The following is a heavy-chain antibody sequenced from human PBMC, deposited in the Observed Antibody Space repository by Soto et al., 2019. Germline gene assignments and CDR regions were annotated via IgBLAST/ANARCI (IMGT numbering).Heavy chain of an antibody. J-gene: IGHJ6*02. CDR2: IDPSDSYT. Sequence: GESLKISCKGSGYSFTSYWISWVRQMPGKGLEWKGRIDPSDSYTNYSPSFQGHVTISADKSISTAYLQWSSLKASDTAMYYCARLSVIAAAGTYYYYYGMDVWGQGTTVTVS. CDR1: GYSFTSYW. D-gene: IGHD6-13*01. V-gene: IGHV5-10-1*01. CDR3: ARLSVIAAAGTYYYYYGMDV.